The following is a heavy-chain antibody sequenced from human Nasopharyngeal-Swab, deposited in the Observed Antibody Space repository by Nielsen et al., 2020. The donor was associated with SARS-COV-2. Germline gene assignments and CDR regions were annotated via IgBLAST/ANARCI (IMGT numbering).Heavy chain of an antibody. D-gene: IGHD3-3*01. Sequence: SETLSLTCTVSGGSISSNTYYWDWIRQPPGKGLEWIGSIYYSGSTYYNPSLKTRVTISVDTSKNQFSLKLSSVTAADTAVYYCARHDHTIVRAIDYWGQGTLVTVSS. J-gene: IGHJ4*02. V-gene: IGHV4-39*01. CDR1: GGSISSNTYY. CDR3: ARHDHTIVRAIDY. CDR2: IYYSGST.